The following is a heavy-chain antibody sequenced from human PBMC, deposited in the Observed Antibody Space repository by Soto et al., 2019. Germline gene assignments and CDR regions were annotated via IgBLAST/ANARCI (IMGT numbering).Heavy chain of an antibody. J-gene: IGHJ6*02. D-gene: IGHD3-3*01. V-gene: IGHV3-7*03. CDR3: ARDRAYYDFWSGYPEEDYGMDV. CDR1: GFTFSSYW. Sequence: LRLSCAASGFTFSSYWMSWVRQAPGKGLEWVANIKQDGSEKYYVDSVKGRFTISRDNAKNSLYLQMNSLRAEDTAVYYCARDRAYYDFWSGYPEEDYGMDVWGQGTTVTVSS. CDR2: IKQDGSEK.